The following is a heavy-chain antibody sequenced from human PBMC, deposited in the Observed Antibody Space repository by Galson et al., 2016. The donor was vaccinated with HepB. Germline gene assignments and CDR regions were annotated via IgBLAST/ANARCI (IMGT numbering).Heavy chain of an antibody. CDR2: ISYDGSYK. J-gene: IGHJ4*02. D-gene: IGHD1-26*01. Sequence: SLRLSCAASGITFSGHPMHWVRQAAGKGLEWVAVISYDGSYKDYGDSVKGRFIISRNASNNTLFLQMDSLRPEDTAVYYCAREAVLRGASPALDFWGQGTLVTVSS. CDR1: GITFSGHP. V-gene: IGHV3-30*04. CDR3: AREAVLRGASPALDF.